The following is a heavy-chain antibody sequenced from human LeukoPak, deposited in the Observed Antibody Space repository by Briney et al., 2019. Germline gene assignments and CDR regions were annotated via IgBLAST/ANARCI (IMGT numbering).Heavy chain of an antibody. CDR1: RFTFTDYW. CDR3: ARCSGYGMDV. V-gene: IGHV3-30-3*01. CDR2: MSFDGTHI. J-gene: IGHJ6*02. D-gene: IGHD3-10*02. Sequence: GGSLRLTCAASRFTFTDYWMSWVSQAPGEGLEWVAVMSFDGTHIYYADSVKGRFTISRDNSKNTLYLQMNSLRAEDTAVYYCARCSGYGMDVWGQGTTVTVSS.